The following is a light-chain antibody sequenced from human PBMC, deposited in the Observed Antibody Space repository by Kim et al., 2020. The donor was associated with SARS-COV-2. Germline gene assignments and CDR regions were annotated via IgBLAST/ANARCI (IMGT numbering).Light chain of an antibody. Sequence: FGSQGKRATLLGGPGRGVSNNLASYQQKPGQAPRLLIYGASTRATGIPARFSGSGSGTEFTLTISSLQSEDFAVYCCQQYSNSWTFGQGTKVDIK. CDR2: GAS. CDR1: RGVSNN. J-gene: IGKJ1*01. V-gene: IGKV3-15*01. CDR3: QQYSNSWT.